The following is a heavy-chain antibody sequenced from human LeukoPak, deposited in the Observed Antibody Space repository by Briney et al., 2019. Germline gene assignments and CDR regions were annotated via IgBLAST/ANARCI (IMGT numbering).Heavy chain of an antibody. J-gene: IGHJ4*02. Sequence: GGSLRLSCAASGFTFSNYGMHWVRQAPGKGLEWVAVIWYDGSNKYYADSVKGRFTISRDNSKNTLYLQMNSLRAEDTAVYYCAKDSQSAFDYWGQGTLVTVSS. V-gene: IGHV3-30*02. CDR2: IWYDGSNK. CDR3: AKDSQSAFDY. CDR1: GFTFSNYG.